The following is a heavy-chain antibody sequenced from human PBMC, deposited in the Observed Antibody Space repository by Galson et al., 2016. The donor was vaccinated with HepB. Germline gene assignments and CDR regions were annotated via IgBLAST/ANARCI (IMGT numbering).Heavy chain of an antibody. V-gene: IGHV3-23*01. Sequence: SLRLSCAASGLSFSNDAMSWVRQAPGKGLEWVSGISASGGNTYYAASVKGRFSISRDNSKNTMYLQINSLRVEDTAVYHCAKVLRFLEWLLPPHGMDVWGQGTTVTVS. D-gene: IGHD3-3*01. J-gene: IGHJ6*02. CDR1: GLSFSNDA. CDR2: ISASGGNT. CDR3: AKVLRFLEWLLPPHGMDV.